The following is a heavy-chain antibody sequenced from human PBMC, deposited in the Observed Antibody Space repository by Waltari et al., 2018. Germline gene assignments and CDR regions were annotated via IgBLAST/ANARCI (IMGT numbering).Heavy chain of an antibody. D-gene: IGHD6-19*01. CDR1: GYSFTSYW. CDR2: IYPGDSDT. Sequence: EVQLVQSGAEVKKPGESLKISCKGCGYSFTSYWSVWVRQMPGKGLEWLGIIYPGDSDTRYSPSFQGQVTISADKSISTAYLQWSSLKASDTAMYYCASSLAVAGHDAFDIWGQGTMVTVSS. CDR3: ASSLAVAGHDAFDI. V-gene: IGHV5-51*01. J-gene: IGHJ3*02.